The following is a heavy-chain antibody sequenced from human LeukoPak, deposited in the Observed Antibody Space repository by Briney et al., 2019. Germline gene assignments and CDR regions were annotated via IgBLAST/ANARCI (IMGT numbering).Heavy chain of an antibody. V-gene: IGHV5-51*01. J-gene: IGHJ4*02. CDR3: ARIYSGYAFDY. CDR1: GYRFTTYW. Sequence: GESLKISCKGSGYRFTTYWIGWVRQMPGKGLEWMGIIYPSDSDTRYSPSFQGQVTISADKSISTAYLQWSSLKASDTAMYYCARIYSGYAFDYWGQGALVTVSS. CDR2: IYPSDSDT. D-gene: IGHD5-12*01.